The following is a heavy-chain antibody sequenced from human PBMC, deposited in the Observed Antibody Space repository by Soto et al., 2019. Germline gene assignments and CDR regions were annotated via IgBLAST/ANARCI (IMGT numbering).Heavy chain of an antibody. D-gene: IGHD3-9*01. CDR3: ARDLLTSNWLDP. CDR2: IIPILGVA. V-gene: IGHV1-69*04. CDR1: GGTFSSYT. J-gene: IGHJ5*02. Sequence: EASVKVSCKASGGTFSSYTISWVRQAPGQGLEWMGRIIPILGVANYAQKFQGRVTITADKSTSTAYMELSSLRSEDTAVYYCARDLLTSNWLDPWGQGTLVTVSS.